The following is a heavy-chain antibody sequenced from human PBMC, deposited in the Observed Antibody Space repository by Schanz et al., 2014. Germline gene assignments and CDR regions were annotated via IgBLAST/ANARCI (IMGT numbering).Heavy chain of an antibody. J-gene: IGHJ3*02. Sequence: EVQLLESGGGLVQPGGSLRLSCAASGFTFSSYAMSWVRQAPGKGLEWVSAISGSGGSTYYADSVKGRFIISRDNSKNNSKNTLYVQMNSLRAEDTAVYYCAKAKSDAHGAFDIWGQGTMVTVS. V-gene: IGHV3-23*01. CDR3: AKAKSDAHGAFDI. CDR2: ISGSGGST. CDR1: GFTFSSYA.